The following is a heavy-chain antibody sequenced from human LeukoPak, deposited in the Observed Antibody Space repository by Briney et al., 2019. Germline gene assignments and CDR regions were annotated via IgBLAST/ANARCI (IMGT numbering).Heavy chain of an antibody. CDR1: GGSISSYY. V-gene: IGHV4-59*08. CDR2: IYYSGST. D-gene: IGHD1-26*01. Sequence: PSETVSLTCTVSGGSISSYYWSWIRQPPGKGLEWIGYIYYSGSTNYNPSLKSRVTISVDTSKNQFSLKLSSVTAADTAVYYCARHGGEVGATSDFDYWGQGTLVTVSS. J-gene: IGHJ4*02. CDR3: ARHGGEVGATSDFDY.